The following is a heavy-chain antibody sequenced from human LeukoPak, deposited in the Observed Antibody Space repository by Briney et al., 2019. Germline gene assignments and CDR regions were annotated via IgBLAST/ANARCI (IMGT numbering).Heavy chain of an antibody. CDR2: ISYDGSNK. J-gene: IGHJ4*02. CDR1: GFTFSSYG. D-gene: IGHD6-13*01. V-gene: IGHV3-30*03. CDR3: ARGRAGSSSCDY. Sequence: PGGSLRLSCAASGFTFSSYGMHWVRQAPGKGLEWVAVISYDGSNKYYADSVKGRFTISRDNSKNTLYLQMNSLRAEDTAVYYCARGRAGSSSCDYWGQGTLVTVSS.